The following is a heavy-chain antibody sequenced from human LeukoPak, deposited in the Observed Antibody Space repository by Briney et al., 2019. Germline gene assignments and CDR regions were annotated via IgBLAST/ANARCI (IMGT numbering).Heavy chain of an antibody. Sequence: SVKVSCKASGGTFSSYAISWVRQAPGQGLEWMGGIIPIFGTANYAQKFQGRVTITTDESTSTAYMELSSLRSEDTAVYYCANQYLDAFDIWGQGTMVTVSS. D-gene: IGHD2-2*01. CDR2: IIPIFGTA. CDR3: ANQYLDAFDI. V-gene: IGHV1-69*05. J-gene: IGHJ3*02. CDR1: GGTFSSYA.